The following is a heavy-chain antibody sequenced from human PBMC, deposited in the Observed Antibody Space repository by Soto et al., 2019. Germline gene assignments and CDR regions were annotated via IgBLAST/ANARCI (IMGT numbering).Heavy chain of an antibody. D-gene: IGHD3-10*01. CDR3: AKDQAGSGSYYTGFDY. Sequence: EVQLLESGGGLVQPGGSLRLSCAASGFSFSSHDMSWVRQAPGKGLEWVAVISGSGGSTYYADSVQGRFTISRDNSMTTLYLQMNSLRAEDTAVYYCAKDQAGSGSYYTGFDYWGQGTLVTVSS. J-gene: IGHJ4*02. V-gene: IGHV3-23*01. CDR1: GFSFSSHD. CDR2: ISGSGGST.